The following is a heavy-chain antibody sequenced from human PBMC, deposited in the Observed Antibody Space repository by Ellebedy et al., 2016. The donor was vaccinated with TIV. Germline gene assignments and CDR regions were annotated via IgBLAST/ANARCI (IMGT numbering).Heavy chain of an antibody. Sequence: GESLKISCAASGFTFSSYAMSWVRQAPGKGLEWVSAISGSVTSTYSADSVKGRFTISRDNSKNTLYLQMNSLRAEDTAVYYCAKEGRRNYDTSGYPYYFDYWGQGILVTVSS. CDR1: GFTFSSYA. V-gene: IGHV3-23*01. D-gene: IGHD3-22*01. J-gene: IGHJ4*02. CDR3: AKEGRRNYDTSGYPYYFDY. CDR2: ISGSVTST.